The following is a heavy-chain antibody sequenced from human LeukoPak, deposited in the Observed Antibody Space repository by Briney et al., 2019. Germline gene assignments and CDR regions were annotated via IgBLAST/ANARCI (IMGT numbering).Heavy chain of an antibody. Sequence: ASVKVSCKASGYTITSYYMHWVRQAPGQGLEWMGIINPSGGSTSYAQKFQGRVTMTRDMSTSTVYMELSSLRSEDTAVYYCARGPPTGSYYYYGMDVWGQGTTVTVSS. CDR2: INPSGGST. J-gene: IGHJ6*02. CDR3: ARGPPTGSYYYYGMDV. V-gene: IGHV1-46*01. CDR1: GYTITSYY. D-gene: IGHD4-17*01.